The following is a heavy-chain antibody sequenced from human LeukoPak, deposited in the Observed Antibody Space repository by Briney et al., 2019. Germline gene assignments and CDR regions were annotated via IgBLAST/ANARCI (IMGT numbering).Heavy chain of an antibody. CDR3: ARFGYDSSGYYWGFDY. J-gene: IGHJ4*02. V-gene: IGHV1-2*02. Sequence: ASVKVSCKASGYTFTGYYMHWVRQAPGQGLEWMGWINPNSGGTTQKFQGRVTMTRDTSISTAYMELSRLRSDDTAVYYCARFGYDSSGYYWGFDYWGQGTLVTVSS. CDR2: INPNSGGT. CDR1: GYTFTGYY. D-gene: IGHD3-22*01.